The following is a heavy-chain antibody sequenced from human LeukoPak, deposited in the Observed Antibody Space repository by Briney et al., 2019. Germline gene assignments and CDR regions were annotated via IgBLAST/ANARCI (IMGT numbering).Heavy chain of an antibody. J-gene: IGHJ5*01. CDR3: ARHLTLVEMLTILPYHFDS. V-gene: IGHV5-51*01. Sequence: GESLKISCKGSGYTFTNYWIGWVRQMPGKGLEWMGIIHPDDSETRYSPSLQGQVTISADKSISAAFLQWRSLKASDTAMYYCARHLTLVEMLTILPYHFDSWGQGTQVTVSS. D-gene: IGHD5-24*01. CDR1: GYTFTNYW. CDR2: IHPDDSET.